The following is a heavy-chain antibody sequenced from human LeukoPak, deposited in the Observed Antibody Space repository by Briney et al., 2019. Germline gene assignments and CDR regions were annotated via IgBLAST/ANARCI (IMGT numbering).Heavy chain of an antibody. CDR3: ARDWVDILTGYDDFDY. J-gene: IGHJ4*02. D-gene: IGHD3-9*01. CDR2: ISAYNGNT. Sequence: ASVKVSCKASGYTFTSYGISWVRQAPGQGLEWMGWISAYNGNTNYAQKLQGRVTMTTDTSTSTAYMELRSLRSDDTAVYYCARDWVDILTGYDDFDYWGEGTLVTVSS. V-gene: IGHV1-18*01. CDR1: GYTFTSYG.